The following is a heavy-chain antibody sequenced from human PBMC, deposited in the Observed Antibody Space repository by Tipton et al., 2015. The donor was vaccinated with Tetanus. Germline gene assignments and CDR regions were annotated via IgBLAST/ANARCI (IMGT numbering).Heavy chain of an antibody. D-gene: IGHD6-13*01. V-gene: IGHV4-31*03. J-gene: IGHJ5*02. CDR1: GGSINSGGYY. CDR2: IYYTGNT. Sequence: GLVKPSQTLSVTCTVSGGSINSGGYYWSWLRQHPGKGLEWIGYIYYTGNTYYNPSLKSRVTISVDTSNNQFSLRLTSVTVADTAVYYCARDPGIASAGLWFDPWGQGTLVTVSS. CDR3: ARDPGIASAGLWFDP.